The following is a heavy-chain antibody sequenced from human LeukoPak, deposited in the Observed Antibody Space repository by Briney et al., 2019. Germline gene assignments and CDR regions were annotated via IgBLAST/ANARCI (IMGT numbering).Heavy chain of an antibody. Sequence: SVKVSCKASGGTFSSYAISWVRQAPGQGLEWMGRIIPIFGTANYAQKFQGRVTITTDESTSPAYMELSSLRSEDTAVYYCARLDYYGSGSYFGAHDYWGQGTLVTVSS. V-gene: IGHV1-69*05. J-gene: IGHJ4*02. CDR2: IIPIFGTA. CDR3: ARLDYYGSGSYFGAHDY. CDR1: GGTFSSYA. D-gene: IGHD3-10*01.